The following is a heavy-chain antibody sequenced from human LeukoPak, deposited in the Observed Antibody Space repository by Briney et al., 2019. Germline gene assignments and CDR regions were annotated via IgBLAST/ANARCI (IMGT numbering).Heavy chain of an antibody. J-gene: IGHJ6*02. CDR2: ISAYNGNT. V-gene: IGHV1-18*01. D-gene: IGHD1-26*01. CDR1: VYTFTSYG. Sequence: ASVKVSFKASVYTFTSYGISWVRQAPGQGLEWMGWISAYNGNTNNAHKLPGRVTMTTSTSTSTAYMELRRIRSDDTDVYYCARDVYGSYWSSYYYGMDVWGQGTTVTVSS. CDR3: ARDVYGSYWSSYYYGMDV.